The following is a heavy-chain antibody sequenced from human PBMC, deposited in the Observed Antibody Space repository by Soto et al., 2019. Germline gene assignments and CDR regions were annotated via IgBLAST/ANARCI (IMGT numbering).Heavy chain of an antibody. J-gene: IGHJ5*02. CDR1: GGSFSGYY. Sequence: SETLSLTCAVYGGSFSGYYWSWIRQPPGKGLEWIGEINHSGSTNYNPSLKSRVTISVDTSKNQFSLKLSSVTAADTAVYYCARGNESGLNWFDPWGQGTLVTVSS. CDR3: ARGNESGLNWFDP. V-gene: IGHV4-34*01. CDR2: INHSGST.